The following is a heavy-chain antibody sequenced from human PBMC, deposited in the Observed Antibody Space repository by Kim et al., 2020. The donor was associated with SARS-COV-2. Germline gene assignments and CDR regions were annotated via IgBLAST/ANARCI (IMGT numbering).Heavy chain of an antibody. V-gene: IGHV4-31*03. Sequence: SETLSLTCTVSGGSISSGGYYWSWIRQHPGKGLEWIGYIYYSGSTYYNPSLKSRVTISVDTSKNQFSLKLSSVTAADTAVYYCARGVDDYGDLRFDYWGQGTLVTVSS. CDR3: ARGVDDYGDLRFDY. D-gene: IGHD4-17*01. CDR2: IYYSGST. J-gene: IGHJ4*02. CDR1: GGSISSGGYY.